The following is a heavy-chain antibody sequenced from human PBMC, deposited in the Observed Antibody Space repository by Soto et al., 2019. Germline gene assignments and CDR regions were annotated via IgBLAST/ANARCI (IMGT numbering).Heavy chain of an antibody. Sequence: SETLSLTCTVSGGSISSYYWSWIRQPPGKGLEWIGYTYYSGSTNYNPSLKSRVTISVDTSKNQFSLKLSSVTAADTAVYYCARETTGGFDYWGQGTLVTVSS. D-gene: IGHD7-27*01. CDR1: GGSISSYY. J-gene: IGHJ4*02. V-gene: IGHV4-59*01. CDR2: TYYSGST. CDR3: ARETTGGFDY.